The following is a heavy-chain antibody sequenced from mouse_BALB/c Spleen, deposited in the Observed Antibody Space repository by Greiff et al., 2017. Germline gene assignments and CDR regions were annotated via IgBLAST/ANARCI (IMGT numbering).Heavy chain of an antibody. CDR2: IRLKSDNYAT. CDR3: TIFAY. Sequence: EVMLVESGGGLVQPGGSMKLSCVASGFTFSSYWMSWVRQSPEKGLEWVAEIRLKSDNYATHYAESVKGKFTISRDDSKSRLYLQMNSLRAEDTGIYYCTIFAYWGQGTLVTVSA. J-gene: IGHJ3*01. CDR1: GFTFSSYW. V-gene: IGHV6-6*02.